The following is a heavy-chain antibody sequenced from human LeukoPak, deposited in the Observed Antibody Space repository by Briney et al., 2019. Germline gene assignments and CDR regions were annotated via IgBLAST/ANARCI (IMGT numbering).Heavy chain of an antibody. Sequence: ASVKVSCKASGYTFTGYYMHWVRQAPGQGLEWMGRINPNSGDADYARNFQGRVTMTRDTSITTAYMELSRLTSDDTAVYYCARVVGAVTGKGVLDYWGQGTLVTASS. J-gene: IGHJ4*02. V-gene: IGHV1-2*06. CDR1: GYTFTGYY. D-gene: IGHD6-19*01. CDR2: INPNSGDA. CDR3: ARVVGAVTGKGVLDY.